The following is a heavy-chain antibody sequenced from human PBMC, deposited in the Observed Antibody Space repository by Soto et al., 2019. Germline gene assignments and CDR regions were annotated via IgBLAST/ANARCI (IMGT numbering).Heavy chain of an antibody. CDR2: IFHGGNT. D-gene: IGHD2-15*01. V-gene: IGHV4-38-2*01. J-gene: IGHJ3*01. CDR1: GFFISSGNY. Sequence: PSETLSLTCAVSGFFISSGNYWGWIRKPPGKGLEWIGSIFHGGNTYYNPSLKSRVTISVDMSKNQFSPKLNSVTAADTAVYYCARARWYDAFDVWGQGTVVTVS. CDR3: ARARWYDAFDV.